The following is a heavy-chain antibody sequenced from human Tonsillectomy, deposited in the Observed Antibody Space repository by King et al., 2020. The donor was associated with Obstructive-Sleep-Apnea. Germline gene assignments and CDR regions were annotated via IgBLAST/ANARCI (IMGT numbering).Heavy chain of an antibody. CDR2: INSDGSST. V-gene: IGHV3-74*01. CDR1: GFTVSGYW. D-gene: IGHD3-16*01. CDR3: ARGGGHYYYYYGLDV. Sequence: VQLVESGGGLIQPGGSLRLSCAASGFTVSGYWMHWVRQAPGKGLVGVSRINSDGSSTTYEDSVKGRFTISRDNAKNTLYLQMNSLIAEAKAVYYWARGGGHYYYYYGLDVWGQGTTVTVSS. J-gene: IGHJ6*02.